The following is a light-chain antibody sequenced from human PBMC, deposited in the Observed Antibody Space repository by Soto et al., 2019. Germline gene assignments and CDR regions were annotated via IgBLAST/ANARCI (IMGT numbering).Light chain of an antibody. CDR3: QQYKRWPPIT. V-gene: IGKV3-15*01. Sequence: EIVMTQSPATLSVSPGDSATLSCRASQSLGQSLAWYQQKPGQPPSLLIYAASIRAAGISARFSGSGSGTEFTLTISSLQSEDFAVYYCQQYKRWPPITFGQGTRLEV. J-gene: IGKJ5*01. CDR1: QSLGQS. CDR2: AAS.